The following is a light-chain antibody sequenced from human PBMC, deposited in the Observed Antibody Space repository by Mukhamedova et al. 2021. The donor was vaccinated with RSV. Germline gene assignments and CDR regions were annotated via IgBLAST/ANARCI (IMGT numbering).Light chain of an antibody. J-gene: IGKJ5*01. V-gene: IGKV1-16*01. CDR2: AAS. CDR3: QHSNACPIN. Sequence: GDRVTITCRASQGISNSLAWFQHKPGKAPQSLITAASTLQSGVPSRFSVSGSVPYFTLTVTNLQHEDFATYFCQHSNACPINFG. CDR1: QGISNS.